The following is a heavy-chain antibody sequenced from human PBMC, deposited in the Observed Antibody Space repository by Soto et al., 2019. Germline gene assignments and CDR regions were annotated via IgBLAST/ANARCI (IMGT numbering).Heavy chain of an antibody. J-gene: IGHJ6*02. D-gene: IGHD2-8*01. CDR3: ARLSTGFCTKTTCQHYFGMGV. V-gene: IGHV5-10-1*01. CDR2: IDPRDSYS. Sequence: PLRISCNASDYTCSAFCITLVLQMPGKGLDWMATIDPRDSYSNYSLSFQGHVTISADKSIGSAYLHWSSLEASDTAIYYCARLSTGFCTKTTCQHYFGMGVWGQGTTLTLSS. CDR1: DYTCSAFC.